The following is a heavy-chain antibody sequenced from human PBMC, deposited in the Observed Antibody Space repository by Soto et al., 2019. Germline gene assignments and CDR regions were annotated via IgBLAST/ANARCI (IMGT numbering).Heavy chain of an antibody. Sequence: EVQLVESGGGLVQPGGSLRLSCAASGFAFSNNWMHWVRQAPGKGLEWVSRIKSDGSSTNYADSVKGRLTISRDNAKNTLYLQMSGLGADDTAIYYCASYYYYYYMDVWGKGTTVTVSS. J-gene: IGHJ6*03. V-gene: IGHV3-74*01. CDR1: GFAFSNNW. CDR2: IKSDGSST. CDR3: ASYYYYYYMDV.